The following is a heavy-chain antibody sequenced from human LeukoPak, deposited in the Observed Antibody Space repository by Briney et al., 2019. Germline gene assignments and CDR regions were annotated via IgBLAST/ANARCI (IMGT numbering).Heavy chain of an antibody. CDR3: ATGIINGYEH. CDR2: FQSYEKTR. J-gene: IGHJ4*02. D-gene: IGHD5-12*01. Sequence: GGSLRLSCAASRLSFSSYWMHSVRQVPGKGLVRDSFFQSYEKTRAYADCLKGGFSVPRDNAKNTLDLQMNNLRAEDTALYFCATGIINGYEHWGLGTLVTVSS. V-gene: IGHV3-74*01. CDR1: RLSFSSYW.